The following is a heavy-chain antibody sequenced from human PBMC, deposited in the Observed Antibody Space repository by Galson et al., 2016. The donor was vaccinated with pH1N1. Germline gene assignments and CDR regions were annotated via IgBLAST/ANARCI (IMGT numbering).Heavy chain of an antibody. J-gene: IGHJ4*02. D-gene: IGHD1-26*01. Sequence: SLRLSCATSGFSFSSYWFHWVRQDPAKGLVWVARIDEDGETTNYADSVRGRFTIYRDNAKKTLYLEMNSLRAEDTAVYYCARDLCGREDYWGQGTLVTVSS. CDR1: GFSFSSYW. CDR3: ARDLCGREDY. V-gene: IGHV3-74*01. CDR2: IDEDGETT.